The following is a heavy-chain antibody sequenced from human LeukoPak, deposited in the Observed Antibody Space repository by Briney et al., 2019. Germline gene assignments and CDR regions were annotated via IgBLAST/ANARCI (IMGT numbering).Heavy chain of an antibody. D-gene: IGHD2-15*01. Sequence: SETLSLTCAVSGGSISSSNWWSWVRQPPGKGLEWIGEIYHGGSTNYNPSLKSRVTISVDKSKNQFSLKLSSVTAADTAVYYCAREGADCSGGSCNYYYGMDVWGQGTTVTVSS. CDR1: GGSISSSNW. V-gene: IGHV4-4*02. CDR3: AREGADCSGGSCNYYYGMDV. CDR2: IYHGGST. J-gene: IGHJ6*02.